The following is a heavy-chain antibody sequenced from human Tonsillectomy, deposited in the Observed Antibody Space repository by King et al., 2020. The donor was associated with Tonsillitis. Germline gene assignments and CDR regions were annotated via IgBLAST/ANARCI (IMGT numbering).Heavy chain of an antibody. V-gene: IGHV3-30*02. CDR2: IRYDGSNE. CDR3: AKAATSYYDSSGHYYGVEY. Sequence: VQLVESGGGVVQPGGSLRVSCAASGISFSSYGMHWVRQAPGKGLEWVAFIRYDGSNEDYADSVKGRFTISRDNSKNTLFLRMNSLRAEDTAVYYCAKAATSYYDSSGHYYGVEYWGQGTLVTVSS. J-gene: IGHJ4*02. D-gene: IGHD3-22*01. CDR1: GISFSSYG.